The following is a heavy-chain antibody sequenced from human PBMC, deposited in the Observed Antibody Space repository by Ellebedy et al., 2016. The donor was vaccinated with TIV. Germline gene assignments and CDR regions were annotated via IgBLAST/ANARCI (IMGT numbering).Heavy chain of an antibody. CDR2: ISAYNGNT. V-gene: IGHV1-18*04. Sequence: AASVKVSCKTSGYIFTSYIITWARQAPGQGLEWMGWISAYNGNTKYAQNIQDRVTLTTDTSTDTAYMELSSLRSDDTAVYYCVIEMRDGGDDWGQGTLVTVSS. J-gene: IGHJ4*02. CDR1: GYIFTSYI. CDR3: VIEMRDGGDD. D-gene: IGHD3-10*01.